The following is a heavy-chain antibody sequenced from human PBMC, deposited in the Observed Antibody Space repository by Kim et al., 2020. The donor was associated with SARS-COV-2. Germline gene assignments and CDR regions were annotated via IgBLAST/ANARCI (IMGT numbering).Heavy chain of an antibody. J-gene: IGHJ6*02. V-gene: IGHV1-46*01. CDR3: ARDSDSGWGGSMDV. Sequence: AQKFQGRVTLTRDTSTRPVYMELSSLRSEDTAVYYCARDSDSGWGGSMDVWGQGTTVTVSS. D-gene: IGHD6-19*01.